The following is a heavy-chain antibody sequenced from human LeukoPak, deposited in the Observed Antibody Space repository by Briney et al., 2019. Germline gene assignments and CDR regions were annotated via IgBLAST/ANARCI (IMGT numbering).Heavy chain of an antibody. D-gene: IGHD1-26*01. CDR3: ARDLSATARAYDY. CDR1: GFILSDYN. Sequence: GGSLRPSCAASGFILSDYNMNWVRQAPGKGLEWVSFIAISGTYITYADSVKGRFTISRDNAKNSLYLQMNSLRAEDTAVYYCARDLSATARAYDYWGQGILVTVSS. J-gene: IGHJ4*02. V-gene: IGHV3-21*01. CDR2: IAISGTYI.